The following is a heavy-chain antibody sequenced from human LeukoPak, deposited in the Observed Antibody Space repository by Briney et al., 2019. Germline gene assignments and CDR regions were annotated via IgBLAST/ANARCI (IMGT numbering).Heavy chain of an antibody. CDR3: TTAYNQYYYGMDV. J-gene: IGHJ6*02. CDR1: GLTFSNAW. V-gene: IGHV3-15*07. D-gene: IGHD1-14*01. Sequence: GGSLRLSCAASGLTFSNAWMNWVRQAPGKGLEWVGRIKSKTDGGTTDYAAPVKGRFTISRDDSKNTLYLQMNSLKTEDTAVYYCTTAYNQYYYGMDVWGQGTTVTVS. CDR2: IKSKTDGGTT.